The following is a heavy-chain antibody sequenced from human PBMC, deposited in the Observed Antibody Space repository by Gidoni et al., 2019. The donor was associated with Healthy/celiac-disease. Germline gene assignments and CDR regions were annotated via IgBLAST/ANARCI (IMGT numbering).Heavy chain of an antibody. J-gene: IGHJ4*02. V-gene: IGHV3-30-3*01. Sequence: QVQLVEYGGGVVQPGRSLRLSCAASGFTFSSYAMHWVRQAPGKGLGWVAVISYDGSNKYYADSVKGRFTISRDNSKNTLYLQMNSLRAEDTAVYYCASNMVRGDSYWGQGTLVTVSS. D-gene: IGHD3-10*01. CDR1: GFTFSSYA. CDR3: ASNMVRGDSY. CDR2: ISYDGSNK.